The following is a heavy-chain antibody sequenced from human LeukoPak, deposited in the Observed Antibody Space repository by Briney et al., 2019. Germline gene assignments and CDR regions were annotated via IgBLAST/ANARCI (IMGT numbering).Heavy chain of an antibody. CDR2: IIPIFGTA. J-gene: IGHJ6*04. Sequence: SVKVSCKASGGTFSSYAISWVRQAPGQGLEWIGGIIPIFGTANYAQKFQGRVTITADESTSTAYMELSSLRSEDTGVYYCARQGYCSSTSCYGGGYYYYGMDVWGKGTTVTVSS. CDR3: ARQGYCSSTSCYGGGYYYYGMDV. CDR1: GGTFSSYA. V-gene: IGHV1-69*01. D-gene: IGHD2-2*01.